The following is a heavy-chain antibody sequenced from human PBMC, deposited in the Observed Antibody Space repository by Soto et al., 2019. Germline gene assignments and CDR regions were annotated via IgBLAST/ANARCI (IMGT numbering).Heavy chain of an antibody. J-gene: IGHJ4*02. D-gene: IGHD6-19*01. CDR3: ASSPIAVAGYYFDY. CDR1: GGTFSSYA. Sequence: SVKVSCKASGGTFSSYAISWVRQAPGQGLEWMGGIIPIFGTANYAQKFQGRVTITAGESTSTAYMELSSLRSEDTAVYYCASSPIAVAGYYFDYWGQGTLVTVSS. V-gene: IGHV1-69*13. CDR2: IIPIFGTA.